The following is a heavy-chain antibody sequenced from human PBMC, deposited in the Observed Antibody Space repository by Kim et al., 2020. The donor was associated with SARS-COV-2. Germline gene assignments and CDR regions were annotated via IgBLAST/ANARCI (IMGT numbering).Heavy chain of an antibody. CDR3: ASSLSSSGTSYDY. J-gene: IGHJ4*02. D-gene: IGHD6-6*01. Sequence: DSRKGRFTISRDNSKNTLYLQMNSLRAEDTAVYYCASSLSSSGTSYDYWGQGTLVTVSS. V-gene: IGHV3-53*01.